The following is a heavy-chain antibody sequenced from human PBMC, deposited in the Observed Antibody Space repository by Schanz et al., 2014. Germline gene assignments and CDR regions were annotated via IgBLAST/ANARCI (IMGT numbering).Heavy chain of an antibody. CDR2: INPNSGAT. V-gene: IGHV1-2*06. CDR3: ARARYTGYDCSGY. Sequence: QVQLVQSGAEVKKPGASVKVSCQASGYTFTGYYMHWVRQAPGQGLEWMGQINPNSGATIYAQNFQGRVTMTRDTSISTAYMELSGLTSDDTATYFCARARYTGYDCSGYWGQGTLLIVSS. D-gene: IGHD5-12*01. CDR1: GYTFTGYY. J-gene: IGHJ4*02.